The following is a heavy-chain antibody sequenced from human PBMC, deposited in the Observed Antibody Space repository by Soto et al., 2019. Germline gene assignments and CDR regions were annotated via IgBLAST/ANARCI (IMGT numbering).Heavy chain of an antibody. J-gene: IGHJ4*02. CDR3: AKASGYSSGWVKFDLFDY. CDR1: GFTFSSYA. Sequence: GGSLRLSCAASGFTFSSYAMSWVRQAPGKGLEWVSAISGSGGSTYYADSVKDRFTISRDNSKNTLYLQMNSLRAEDTAVYYCAKASGYSSGWVKFDLFDYWGQGTLVTVSS. V-gene: IGHV3-23*01. D-gene: IGHD6-19*01. CDR2: ISGSGGST.